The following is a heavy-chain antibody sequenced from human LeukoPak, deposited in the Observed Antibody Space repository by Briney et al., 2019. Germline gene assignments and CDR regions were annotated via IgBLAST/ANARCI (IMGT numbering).Heavy chain of an antibody. J-gene: IGHJ4*02. CDR2: ILPGGSES. Sequence: GGSLRLSCVVSGYSFSSNMMTWVRQAPGKGLEWMATILPGGSESYRVDSVKGRFTISRDNANNLLYLQMNSLRGEDTAVYYCTRDRSRAEDDWGQGTLVTVSS. D-gene: IGHD1-14*01. CDR1: GYSFSSNM. CDR3: TRDRSRAEDD. V-gene: IGHV3-7*01.